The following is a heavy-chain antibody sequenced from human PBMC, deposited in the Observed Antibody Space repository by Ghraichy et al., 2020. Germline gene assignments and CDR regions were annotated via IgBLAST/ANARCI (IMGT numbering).Heavy chain of an antibody. CDR3: ASTDFDY. V-gene: IGHV1-18*01. J-gene: IGHJ4*02. CDR2: ISVHNGNA. D-gene: IGHD4-17*01. CDR1: GYTHTRYG. Sequence: ASVKVSCKTSGYTHTRYGISWVQQAPGQGLEWMGWISVHNGNAHSAQKLQGRVTMTTDKSTSTAYMELRSLRSDDTAVYYCASTDFDYWGQGTLVTVSS.